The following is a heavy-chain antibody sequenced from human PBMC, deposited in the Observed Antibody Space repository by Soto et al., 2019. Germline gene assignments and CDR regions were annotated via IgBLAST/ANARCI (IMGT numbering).Heavy chain of an antibody. CDR2: IYYSGST. Sequence: SETLSLTCPFPCWSLPSYSRSWIRQPPGKGLEWIGYIYYSGSTNYNPSLKSRVTISVDTSKNQFSLKLSSVTAADTAVYYCARDWVFDYWGQGTLVTVSS. CDR3: ARDWVFDY. J-gene: IGHJ4*02. CDR1: CWSLPSYS. D-gene: IGHD7-27*01. V-gene: IGHV4-59*01.